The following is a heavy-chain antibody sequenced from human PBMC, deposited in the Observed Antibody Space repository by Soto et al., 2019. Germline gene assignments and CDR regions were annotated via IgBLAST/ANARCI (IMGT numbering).Heavy chain of an antibody. D-gene: IGHD3-16*02. CDR1: GFTFSNAW. Sequence: PGGSLRLSCAASGFTFSNAWMNWVRQAPGKGLEWVGRIKSKTDGGTTDYAAPVKGRFTISRDDSKNTLYLQMNSLKTEDTAVYYCTTVEPQDIMITFGGVIVPSDYWGQGTLVTVSS. CDR3: TTVEPQDIMITFGGVIVPSDY. V-gene: IGHV3-15*07. J-gene: IGHJ4*02. CDR2: IKSKTDGGTT.